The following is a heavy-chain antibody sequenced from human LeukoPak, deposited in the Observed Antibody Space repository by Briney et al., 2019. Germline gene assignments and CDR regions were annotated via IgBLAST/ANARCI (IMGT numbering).Heavy chain of an antibody. CDR3: AKDSGDGYNRSPMDFDY. J-gene: IGHJ4*02. CDR2: ISGDGGST. CDR1: GFTFDDYA. V-gene: IGHV3-43*02. Sequence: GGSLRLSCAASGFTFDDYAMHWVRQAPGKGLEWVSLISGDGGSTYYADSVKGRFTISRDNSKNSLYLQMNSLRTEDTALYYCAKDSGDGYNRSPMDFDYWGQGTLVTVSS. D-gene: IGHD5-24*01.